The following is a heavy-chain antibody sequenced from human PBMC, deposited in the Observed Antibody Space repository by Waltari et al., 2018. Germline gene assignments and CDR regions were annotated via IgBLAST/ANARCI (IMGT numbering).Heavy chain of an antibody. CDR2: IYYSGTT. Sequence: QLQLQESGPGLVKPSETLSLTCTVSGGSISSSSYYWGWIRQPPGTGLEWIGSIYYSGTTYYNPALKSRVNRSVDTSKNQFSLKLSSVTAADTAVYYCARQRSPKQWLGYDYWGQGTLVTVSS. J-gene: IGHJ4*02. D-gene: IGHD6-19*01. CDR3: ARQRSPKQWLGYDY. V-gene: IGHV4-39*07. CDR1: GGSISSSSYY.